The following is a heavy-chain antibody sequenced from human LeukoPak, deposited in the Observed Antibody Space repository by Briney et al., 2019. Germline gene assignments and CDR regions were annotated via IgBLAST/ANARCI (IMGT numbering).Heavy chain of an antibody. CDR2: IYYNEST. J-gene: IGHJ4*02. CDR3: AGAEITTSKLRSYYFDY. D-gene: IGHD1-14*01. Sequence: SETLSLTCTVSGRSISSYYWGWIRQPPGKGLEWIGYIYYNESTTYNPSLNSRVTISVDTSKNQFSLKLSSVNAADTAVYYCAGAEITTSKLRSYYFDYWGQGTLVTVSS. CDR1: GRSISSYY. V-gene: IGHV4-59*01.